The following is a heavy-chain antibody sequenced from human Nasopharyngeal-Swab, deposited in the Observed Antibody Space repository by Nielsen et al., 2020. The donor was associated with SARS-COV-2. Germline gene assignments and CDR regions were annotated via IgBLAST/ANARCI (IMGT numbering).Heavy chain of an antibody. V-gene: IGHV1-18*04. D-gene: IGHD3/OR15-3a*01. CDR2: ISPYNSNT. CDR3: ARGQGSWTRNAFDI. J-gene: IGHJ3*02. Sequence: ASVKVSCKTSGYTFTDYYIHWMRQVPGQGLEWMGWISPYNSNTNYAQKLQGRVLMTTDSSTYTSYMELRSLRSDDTAVYYCARGQGSWTRNAFDIWGQGTMVTVSS. CDR1: GYTFTDYY.